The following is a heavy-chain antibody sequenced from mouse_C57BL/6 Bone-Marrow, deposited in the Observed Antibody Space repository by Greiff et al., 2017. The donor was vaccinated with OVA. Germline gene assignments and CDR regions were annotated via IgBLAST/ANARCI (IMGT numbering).Heavy chain of an antibody. J-gene: IGHJ2*01. CDR3: AAQGTYYGNYSYDY. Sequence: VQLKQSGAELVKPGASVKLSCTASGFNIKDYYMHWVKQRTEQGLEWIGSIDPADGEPKYAPTFQGKATITADTSTNTAYLQISSLTSEDTAVYYCAAQGTYYGNYSYDYWGQGTTLTVSS. D-gene: IGHD2-1*01. CDR2: IDPADGEP. V-gene: IGHV14-2*01. CDR1: GFNIKDYY.